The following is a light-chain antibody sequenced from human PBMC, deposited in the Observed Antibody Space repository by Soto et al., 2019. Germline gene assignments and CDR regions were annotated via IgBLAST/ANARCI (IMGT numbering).Light chain of an antibody. CDR3: QQYYSTLT. Sequence: DIVMTQSPDSLAVSLGERATIKCKSSQSVLYSSANKNYLAWYQQKPGQPPKLLIYWASTRDSGVPDRFSGSGSGADFTLTISSLQAEDVAVYYCQQYYSTLTFGGGTKVEIK. J-gene: IGKJ4*01. V-gene: IGKV4-1*01. CDR1: QSVLYSSANKNY. CDR2: WAS.